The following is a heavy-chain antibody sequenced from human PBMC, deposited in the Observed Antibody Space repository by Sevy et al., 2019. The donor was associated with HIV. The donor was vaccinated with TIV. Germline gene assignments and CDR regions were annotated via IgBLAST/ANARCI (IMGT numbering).Heavy chain of an antibody. CDR1: GFIFSSYV. CDR3: AGGSWSGFDY. Sequence: GGSLRLSCAASGFIFSSYVMNWVRQAPGKGLEWVSGISGSGGYTYDADSLKGRFTISRENSNKILYLEMNTLRVEDTAVYYCAGGSWSGFDYWGQGTLVTVSS. V-gene: IGHV3-23*01. J-gene: IGHJ4*02. CDR2: ISGSGGYT. D-gene: IGHD3-3*01.